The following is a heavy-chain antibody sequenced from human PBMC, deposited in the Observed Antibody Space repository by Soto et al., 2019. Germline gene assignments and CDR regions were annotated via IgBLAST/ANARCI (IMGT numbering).Heavy chain of an antibody. CDR3: ARFGYSTNIGIDY. CDR1: GGSISSGGYY. D-gene: IGHD3-22*01. CDR2: IYYSGST. J-gene: IGHJ4*02. Sequence: PSETLSLTCTVSGGSISSGGYYWSWIRQHPGKGLEWIGYIYYSGSTYYNPSLKSRVTISVDTSKNQFSLKLSSVTAAGTAVYYCARFGYSTNIGIDYWGQGTLVTVSS. V-gene: IGHV4-31*03.